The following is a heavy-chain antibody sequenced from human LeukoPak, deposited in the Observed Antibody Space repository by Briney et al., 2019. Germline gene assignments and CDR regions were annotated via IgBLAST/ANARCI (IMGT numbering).Heavy chain of an antibody. J-gene: IGHJ4*02. V-gene: IGHV3-23*01. CDR1: GFTFSTYV. CDR3: AKDRQYTYGWMGFDH. Sequence: PGGSLRLSCAASGFTFSTYVMSWVREAPGKGLEWVSGISGSGDSTYYADSVKGRFAISRDSSKNTLYLQMNSLRGEDTAVYYCAKDRQYTYGWMGFDHWGQGTLVTVSS. D-gene: IGHD5-18*01. CDR2: ISGSGDST.